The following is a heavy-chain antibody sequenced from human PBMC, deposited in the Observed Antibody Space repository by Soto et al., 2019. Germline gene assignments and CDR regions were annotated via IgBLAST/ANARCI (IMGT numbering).Heavy chain of an antibody. Sequence: ASVKVSCKSSGYTFTSYAMHWVRQAPGQRLEWMGWINAGNGNTKYSQKFQGRVTITRDTSASTAYMELSSLRSEDTAVYYCARDLPGQERYFDLWGRGTLVTVSS. CDR3: ARDLPGQERYFDL. CDR2: INAGNGNT. J-gene: IGHJ2*01. V-gene: IGHV1-3*01. CDR1: GYTFTSYA.